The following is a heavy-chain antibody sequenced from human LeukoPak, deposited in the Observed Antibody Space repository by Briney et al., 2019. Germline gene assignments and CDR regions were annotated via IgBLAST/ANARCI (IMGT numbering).Heavy chain of an antibody. D-gene: IGHD5-18*01. CDR2: ISSSSSYI. V-gene: IGHV3-21*01. J-gene: IGHJ4*02. Sequence: PGGSLRLSCAVSGFTFTNYGMSWVRQAPGKGLEWVSSISSSSSYIYYADSVKGRFTISRDNAKNSLYLQMNSLRAEDTAVYYCARDKYSYGPLDYGDYWGQGTLVTVSS. CDR1: GFTFTNYG. CDR3: ARDKYSYGPLDYGDY.